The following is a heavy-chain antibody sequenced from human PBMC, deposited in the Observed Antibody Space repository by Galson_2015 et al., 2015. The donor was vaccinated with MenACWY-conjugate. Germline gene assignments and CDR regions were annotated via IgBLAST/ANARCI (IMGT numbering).Heavy chain of an antibody. CDR3: VRLGLAYAMDV. D-gene: IGHD3-16*01. V-gene: IGHV3-7*03. CDR1: RYIFSGYW. J-gene: IGHJ6*02. Sequence: SLRLSCAASRYIFSGYWMGWVRQAPGKGLNWAANIKPDGSDIECADSVKARITISRDNAQNTLYLQMDSLRVEDTAVYYCVRLGLAYAMDVWGQGTTV. CDR2: IKPDGSDI.